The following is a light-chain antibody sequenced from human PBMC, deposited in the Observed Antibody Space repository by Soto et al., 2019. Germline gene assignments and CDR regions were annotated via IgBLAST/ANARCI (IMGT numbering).Light chain of an antibody. Sequence: EMVMTQSPATLSVSPGERVTLSCRASESVLRNLAWYQQKPGQGPSLLIYYASTRATGVPDRFTGSGSGTEFTLTISSLQAEDFGVYHCQHYSNRPPTFGPGTKVEI. V-gene: IGKV3-15*01. CDR2: YAS. CDR3: QHYSNRPPT. CDR1: ESVLRN. J-gene: IGKJ3*01.